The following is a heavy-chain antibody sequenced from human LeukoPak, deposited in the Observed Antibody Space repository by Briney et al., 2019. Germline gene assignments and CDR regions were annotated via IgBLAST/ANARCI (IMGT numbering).Heavy chain of an antibody. CDR2: INHSGST. D-gene: IGHD3-10*01. CDR1: GGSFSGYY. Sequence: SETLSLTCAVYGGSFSGYYWSWIRQPPGKGLEWIGEINHSGSTNYNPSLKSRVTISVDTSKNQFSLKLSSVTAADTAVYYCARGTSQFYYYGSAIDYWGQGTLVIVSS. J-gene: IGHJ4*02. CDR3: ARGTSQFYYYGSAIDY. V-gene: IGHV4-34*01.